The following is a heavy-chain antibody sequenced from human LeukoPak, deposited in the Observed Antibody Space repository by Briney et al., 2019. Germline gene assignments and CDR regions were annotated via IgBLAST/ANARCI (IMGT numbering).Heavy chain of an antibody. CDR2: IYYSGST. CDR3: ARQNYYYYMDV. Sequence: SETLSLTCTVSGGSISSYYWSWIRQPPGKGLEWIGYIYYSGSTNYNPSLKSRVTISVDTSKNQFSLKLSPVTAADTAVYYCARQNYYYYMDVWGKGTTVTVSS. V-gene: IGHV4-59*08. CDR1: GGSISSYY. J-gene: IGHJ6*03.